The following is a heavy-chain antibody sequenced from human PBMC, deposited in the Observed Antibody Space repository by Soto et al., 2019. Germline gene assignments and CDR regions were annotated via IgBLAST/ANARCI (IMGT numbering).Heavy chain of an antibody. Sequence: SETLSLTCTVSGGSISSYYWSWIRQPPGKGLEWIGYIYYSGSTNYNPSLKSRVTISVDTSKNQFSLKLSSVTAADTAVYYCARVRGYSYGYTPWFDPWGQGHLVTVS. CDR3: ARVRGYSYGYTPWFDP. CDR1: GGSISSYY. CDR2: IYYSGST. J-gene: IGHJ5*02. V-gene: IGHV4-59*01. D-gene: IGHD5-18*01.